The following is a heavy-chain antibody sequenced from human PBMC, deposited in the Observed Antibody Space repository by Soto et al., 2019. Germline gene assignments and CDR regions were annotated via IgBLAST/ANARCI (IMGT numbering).Heavy chain of an antibody. D-gene: IGHD6-6*01. V-gene: IGHV4-59*01. CDR3: ATLMGSSIAAADAFDM. Sequence: SETLSLTCTVSGAFISSYYWGWIRQPPGKGLEWIGDVHYSGTTKTNPSLKSRVTILVDSSKNQFSLKLSSVTAADTAVYYCATLMGSSIAAADAFDMWAQGTMVTVSS. CDR1: GAFISSYY. J-gene: IGHJ3*02. CDR2: VHYSGTT.